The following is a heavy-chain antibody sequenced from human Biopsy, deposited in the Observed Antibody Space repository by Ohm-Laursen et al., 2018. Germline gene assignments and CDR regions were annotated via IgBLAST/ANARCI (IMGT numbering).Heavy chain of an antibody. J-gene: IGHJ4*02. CDR3: ARDPLNGHKHFGY. CDR2: INCKTGDT. Sequence: ASVKASCKASGYTFTGYYLHWMRQAPGQGLEWLGYINCKTGDTNYAQKFQGTVTMTRDTSISTAYLALGSLRSADTAIYYCARDPLNGHKHFGYWGQGSLVTVSS. D-gene: IGHD2-8*01. CDR1: GYTFTGYY. V-gene: IGHV1-2*02.